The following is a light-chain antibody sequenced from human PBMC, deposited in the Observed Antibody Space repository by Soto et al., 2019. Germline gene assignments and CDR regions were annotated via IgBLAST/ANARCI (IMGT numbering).Light chain of an antibody. J-gene: IGLJ3*02. CDR1: SSNIGAGYD. CDR3: QSYDSSLSGSV. CDR2: GNN. Sequence: QSELTQPPSVSGTPGQRVTISCTGSSSNIGAGYDVHWYQQLPGTAPKLLIYGNNNRPSGVPDRFSGSTSGTSASLAITGLQAEDEADYYCQSYDSSLSGSVFGGGTKLTVL. V-gene: IGLV1-40*01.